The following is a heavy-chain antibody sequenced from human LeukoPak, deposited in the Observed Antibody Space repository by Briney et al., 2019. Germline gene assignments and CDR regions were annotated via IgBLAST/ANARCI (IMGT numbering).Heavy chain of an antibody. Sequence: GRSLRLSCAASGFTFDDYAMHWVRQAPGKGLEWVSGISWNSGSIGYADSVKGRFTISRDNSKNTLYLQMNSLRAEDTAVYYCAELGITMIGGVWGKGTTVTISS. CDR1: GFTFDDYA. V-gene: IGHV3-9*01. CDR2: ISWNSGSI. CDR3: AELGITMIGGV. J-gene: IGHJ6*04. D-gene: IGHD3-10*02.